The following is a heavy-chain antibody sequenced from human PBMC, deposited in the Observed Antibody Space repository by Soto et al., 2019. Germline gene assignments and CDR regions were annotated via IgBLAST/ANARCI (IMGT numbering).Heavy chain of an antibody. CDR2: IYYSGST. V-gene: IGHV4-59*01. J-gene: IGHJ4*02. CDR1: GGSISSYY. D-gene: IGHD6-6*01. Sequence: SETLSLTCTVSGGSISSYYWSWIRQPPGKGLEWIGYIYYSGSTNYNPSLKSRVTISVDTSKNQFSLKLSSVTAADTAVYYCARVEGSGSSTVDYWGQGTLVTVSS. CDR3: ARVEGSGSSTVDY.